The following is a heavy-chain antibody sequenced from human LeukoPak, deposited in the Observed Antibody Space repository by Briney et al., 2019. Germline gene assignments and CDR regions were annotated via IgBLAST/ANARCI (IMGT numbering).Heavy chain of an antibody. V-gene: IGHV4-34*01. Sequence: SETLSLTCAVYGGSFSGYYWSWIRQPPGRGLEWIGEINHSGSTNYNPSLKSRVTISVDTSKNQFSLKLSSVTAADTAVYYCARGLVPAAAYGMDVWGQGTTVTVSS. CDR1: GGSFSGYY. D-gene: IGHD2-2*01. CDR3: ARGLVPAAAYGMDV. CDR2: INHSGST. J-gene: IGHJ6*02.